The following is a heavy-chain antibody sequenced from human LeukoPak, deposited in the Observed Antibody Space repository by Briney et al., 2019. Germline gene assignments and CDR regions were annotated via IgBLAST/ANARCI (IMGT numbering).Heavy chain of an antibody. J-gene: IGHJ4*02. CDR2: ISYDGSNK. D-gene: IGHD5-18*01. CDR3: ARERVRDTAMLN. CDR1: GFTFSSYS. Sequence: GGSLRLSCAASGFTFSSYSMNWVRQAPGKGLEWVAVISYDGSNKYYADSVKGRFTISRDNSKNTLYLQMNSLRAEDTAVYYCARERVRDTAMLNWGQGTLVTVSS. V-gene: IGHV3-30*03.